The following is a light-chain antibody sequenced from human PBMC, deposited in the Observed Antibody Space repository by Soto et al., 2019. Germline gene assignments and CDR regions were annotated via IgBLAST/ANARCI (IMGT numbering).Light chain of an antibody. Sequence: EIVLTQSPATLSLSXXXXAXXXXXASQSVSSYLAWYQXXPGQAXXLXXYDASNRATGIPARFSGIVSGTDFTLTIRSLEPEDFAVYYCQQRSNWPGLTFGGGTKVDIK. CDR3: QQRSNWPGLT. CDR1: QSVSSY. CDR2: DAS. J-gene: IGKJ4*01. V-gene: IGKV3-11*01.